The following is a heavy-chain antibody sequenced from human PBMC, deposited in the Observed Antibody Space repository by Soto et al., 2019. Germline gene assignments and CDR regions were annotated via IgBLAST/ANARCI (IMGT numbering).Heavy chain of an antibody. Sequence: SETLSLTCTVSGGPISSGDYYWSWIRQPPGKGLEWIGYIYYSGSTYYNPSLKSRVTISVDTSKNQFSLKLSSVTAADTAVYYCARGAGYYYYGMDVWGQGTTVTVSS. CDR3: ARGAGYYYYGMDV. CDR1: GGPISSGDYY. J-gene: IGHJ6*02. CDR2: IYYSGST. D-gene: IGHD3-16*01. V-gene: IGHV4-30-4*01.